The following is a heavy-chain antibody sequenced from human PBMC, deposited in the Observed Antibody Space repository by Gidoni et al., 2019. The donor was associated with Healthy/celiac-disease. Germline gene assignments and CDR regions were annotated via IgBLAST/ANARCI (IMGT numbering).Heavy chain of an antibody. Sequence: EVQLVESGGGLVQPGRSLRLSCTASGFTFGDSAMSWVGQAPGKGLEWVGVIRSKSYGGTTEYAASVKGRFTISRDDSKSIAYLQMNSLKTEDTAVYYCTTFRITYYYDSSAGEYYFDYWGQGTLVTVSS. CDR1: GFTFGDSA. D-gene: IGHD3-22*01. CDR3: TTFRITYYYDSSAGEYYFDY. V-gene: IGHV3-49*04. CDR2: IRSKSYGGTT. J-gene: IGHJ4*02.